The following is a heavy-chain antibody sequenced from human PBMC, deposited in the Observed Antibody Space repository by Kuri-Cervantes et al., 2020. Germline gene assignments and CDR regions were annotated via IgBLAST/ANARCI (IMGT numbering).Heavy chain of an antibody. V-gene: IGHV4-38-2*01. CDR1: GFTFSSYA. CDR2: IYHSGST. D-gene: IGHD3-16*02. Sequence: GSLRLSCAASGFTFSSYAMSWVRQPPGKGLEWIGSIYHSGSTYYNPSLKSRVTISVDTSKNQFSLKLSSVTAADTAVYYCARGEANMITFGGVIGHDAFDIWGQGTMVTVSS. CDR3: ARGEANMITFGGVIGHDAFDI. J-gene: IGHJ3*02.